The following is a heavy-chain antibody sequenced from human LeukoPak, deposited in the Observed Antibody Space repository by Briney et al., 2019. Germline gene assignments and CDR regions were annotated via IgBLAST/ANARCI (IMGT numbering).Heavy chain of an antibody. V-gene: IGHV4-34*01. J-gene: IGHJ5*02. CDR2: INHSGST. CDR1: GGSFSGYY. Sequence: SETLSLTCAAYGGSFSGYYWSWIRQPPGKGLEWIGEINHSGSTNYNPSLKSRVTISVDTSKNQFSLKLSSVTAADTAVYYCARGITFGGVIVKDNWFDPWGQGTLVTVSS. D-gene: IGHD3-16*02. CDR3: ARGITFGGVIVKDNWFDP.